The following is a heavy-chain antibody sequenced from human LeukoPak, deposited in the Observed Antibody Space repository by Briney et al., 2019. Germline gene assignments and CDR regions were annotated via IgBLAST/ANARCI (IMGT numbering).Heavy chain of an antibody. CDR1: GYTFTGYY. J-gene: IGHJ5*02. D-gene: IGHD1-26*01. CDR2: INPNSGGT. CDR3: ARVVCLGGACP. Sequence: ASVKVSCTASGYTFTGYYMHWVRPAPGQGLEWMGWINPNSGGTNYAQKFQGRVTMTRDTSISTAYMELSRLRSDDTAVYYCARVVCLGGACPWGQGTLVTVSS. V-gene: IGHV1-2*02.